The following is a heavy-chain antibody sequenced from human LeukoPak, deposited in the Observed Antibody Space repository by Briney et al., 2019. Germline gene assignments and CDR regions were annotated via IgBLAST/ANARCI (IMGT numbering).Heavy chain of an antibody. CDR2: IYYSGST. J-gene: IGHJ4*02. CDR1: GGSFSSSSYY. V-gene: IGHV4-39*01. Sequence: SETLSLTCTVSGGSFSSSSYYWGWIRQPPGKGLEWIGSIYYSGSTYYNPSLKSRVTISVDTSKNQFSLKLSSVTAADTAVYYCARLTFHCSSTSCPIDYWGQGTLVTVSS. D-gene: IGHD2-2*01. CDR3: ARLTFHCSSTSCPIDY.